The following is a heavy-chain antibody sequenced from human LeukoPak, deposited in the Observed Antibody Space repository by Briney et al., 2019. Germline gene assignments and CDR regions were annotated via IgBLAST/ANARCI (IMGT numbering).Heavy chain of an antibody. J-gene: IGHJ4*02. CDR3: AKGNGYSYGRYYFDY. V-gene: IGHV3-23*01. D-gene: IGHD5-18*01. Sequence: GGSLRLSCAASGFTFSSYAMGWVRQAPGKGLEWVSAITASGGNTYYADSVKGRFTISRDNSKNTLYLQVNSLRAEDTAVYYCAKGNGYSYGRYYFDYWGQGTLITVSS. CDR1: GFTFSSYA. CDR2: ITASGGNT.